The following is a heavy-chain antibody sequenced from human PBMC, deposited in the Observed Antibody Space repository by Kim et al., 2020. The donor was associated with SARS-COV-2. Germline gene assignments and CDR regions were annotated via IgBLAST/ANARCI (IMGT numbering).Heavy chain of an antibody. V-gene: IGHV3-49*03. CDR3: TRDLGYCSSTSCRYVMNFDY. CDR1: GFTFGDYA. J-gene: IGHJ4*02. CDR2: IRSKAYGGTT. D-gene: IGHD2-2*01. Sequence: GGSLRLSCTASGFTFGDYAMSWFRQAPGKGLEWVGFIRSKAYGGTTEYAASVKGRFTISRDDSKSIAYLQMNSLKTEDTAVYYCTRDLGYCSSTSCRYVMNFDYWGQGTLVTVSS.